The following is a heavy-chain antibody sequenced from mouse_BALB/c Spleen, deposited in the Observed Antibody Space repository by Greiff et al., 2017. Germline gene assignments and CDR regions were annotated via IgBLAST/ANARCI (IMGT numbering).Heavy chain of an antibody. CDR3: ARGGTVNYWYFDV. CDR2: INPYNDGT. CDR1: GYTFTSYV. Sequence: EVQLQQSGPELVKPGASVKMSCKASGYTFTSYVMHWVKQKPGQGLEWIGYINPYNDGTKYNEKFKGKATLTSDKSSSTAYMELSSLTSEDSAVYYCARGGTVNYWYFDVWGAGTTVTVSS. D-gene: IGHD1-1*01. J-gene: IGHJ1*01. V-gene: IGHV1-14*01.